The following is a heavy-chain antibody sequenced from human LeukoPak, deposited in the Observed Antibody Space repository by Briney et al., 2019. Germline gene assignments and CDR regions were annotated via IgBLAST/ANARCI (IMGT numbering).Heavy chain of an antibody. D-gene: IGHD3-10*01. CDR1: GFTLRSYW. J-gene: IGHJ6*02. V-gene: IGHV3-74*01. CDR2: TNNDDSST. CDR3: ARDRDGFGACMDV. Sequence: KPGGSLRLSCAASGFTLRSYWMTWVRQAPGKGLVWVARTNNDDSSTTYADSVKGRFTISRDNAKNMLYLQMNSLRAEDTAVYYCARDRDGFGACMDVWGRGTTVTVSS.